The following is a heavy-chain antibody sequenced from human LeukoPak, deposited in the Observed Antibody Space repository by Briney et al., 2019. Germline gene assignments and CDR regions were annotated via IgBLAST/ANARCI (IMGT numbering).Heavy chain of an antibody. J-gene: IGHJ5*02. CDR1: GAFITGYY. CDR3: ARTSIAAAGFNNWFDP. Sequence: SETLSLTCTVSGAFITGYYWSWLRQPPGKGLEWIGRIYTSGSTNYNPSLKSRVTISVDTSKNQFSLKLSSVTAADTAVYYCARTSIAAAGFNNWFDPWGQGTLVTVSS. D-gene: IGHD6-13*01. V-gene: IGHV4-4*07. CDR2: IYTSGST.